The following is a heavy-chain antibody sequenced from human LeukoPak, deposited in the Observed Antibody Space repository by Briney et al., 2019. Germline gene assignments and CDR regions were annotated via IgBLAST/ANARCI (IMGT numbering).Heavy chain of an antibody. CDR2: IKRITDGGAT. CDR3: TTDFGDYEAY. Sequence: GGSLRLSCAASGFTFSDHYMDWVRQAPGKGLEWVGRIKRITDGGATDYAAPVKGRFIMSRDDSKNTVFLQMNSLKTEDTAVYYCTTDFGDYEAYWGQGTLVTVSS. CDR1: GFTFSDHY. J-gene: IGHJ4*02. V-gene: IGHV3-15*01. D-gene: IGHD4-17*01.